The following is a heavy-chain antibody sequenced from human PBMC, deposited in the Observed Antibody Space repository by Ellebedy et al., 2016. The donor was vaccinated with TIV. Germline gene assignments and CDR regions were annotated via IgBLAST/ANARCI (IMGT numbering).Heavy chain of an antibody. J-gene: IGHJ4*02. CDR3: ARREGYYGSGSYYAN. Sequence: MPSETLSLTCTVSGDSIRSYYWSWIRQPPGKGLEWIGYIYYSGSTNYNPSLKIRVTISIDTSKNPFSLKLSSVTAADTAVYYCARREGYYGSGSYYANWGQGTLVTVSS. V-gene: IGHV4-59*01. CDR2: IYYSGST. D-gene: IGHD3-10*01. CDR1: GDSIRSYY.